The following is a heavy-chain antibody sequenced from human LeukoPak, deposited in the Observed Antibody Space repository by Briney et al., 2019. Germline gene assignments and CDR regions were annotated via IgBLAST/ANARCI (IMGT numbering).Heavy chain of an antibody. CDR1: GYTFTGYY. J-gene: IGHJ3*02. CDR3: ARGREIYDSRGSDAFDI. D-gene: IGHD3-22*01. V-gene: IGHV1-2*02. Sequence: GSVKVSCKASGYTFTGYYMHWVRPAPGQGVEWMGWINPNSGGTNYAQKFQGRVTMTRDTTISTAYIELSRLRSDDTAVYYCARGREIYDSRGSDAFDIWGQGTMVTVSS. CDR2: INPNSGGT.